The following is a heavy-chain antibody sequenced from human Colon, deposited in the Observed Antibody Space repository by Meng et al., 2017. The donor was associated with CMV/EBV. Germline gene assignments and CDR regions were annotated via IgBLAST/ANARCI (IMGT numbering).Heavy chain of an antibody. D-gene: IGHD2-8*01. J-gene: IGHJ4*02. CDR1: GGSFNYS. CDR3: ATEGMPLYS. Sequence: SVKVSCKASGGSFNYSISWVRQAPGQGLEWMGRIIPILDKANYAQKFQGRVTIIADKSTTTAYMELYSLRSEDTAIYYCATEGMPLYSWGQGTLVTVSS. CDR2: IIPILDKA. V-gene: IGHV1-69*08.